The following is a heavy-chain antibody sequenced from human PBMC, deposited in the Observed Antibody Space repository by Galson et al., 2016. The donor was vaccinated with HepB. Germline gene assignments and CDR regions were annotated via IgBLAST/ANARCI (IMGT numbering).Heavy chain of an antibody. Sequence: SLRLSCATSGFTFGSVWMSWVRQAPGKGLEWVANIKPDGSERYYVDSLKGRFTISRDNAENSLNLQMNNLRAEDTAVYFCALYYNDITGFVEYFQHWGQGTRVTVSS. V-gene: IGHV3-7*01. J-gene: IGHJ1*01. CDR2: IKPDGSER. CDR1: GFTFGSVW. D-gene: IGHD3-22*01. CDR3: ALYYNDITGFVEYFQH.